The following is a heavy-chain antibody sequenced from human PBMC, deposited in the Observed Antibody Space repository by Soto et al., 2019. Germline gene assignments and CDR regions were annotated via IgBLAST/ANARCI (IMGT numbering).Heavy chain of an antibody. D-gene: IGHD1-7*01. CDR3: ARGTGNNWNYVWFDP. V-gene: IGHV3-30*03. J-gene: IGHJ5*02. Sequence: GGSLRLSCAASGFTFSTYGMHWVRQAPGKGLEWVAGVSYDGNYKSYADSVKGRFPISRDNSKNTLYLQMNSLRVEDTAVYYCARGTGNNWNYVWFDPWGQGTLVTVS. CDR1: GFTFSTYG. CDR2: VSYDGNYK.